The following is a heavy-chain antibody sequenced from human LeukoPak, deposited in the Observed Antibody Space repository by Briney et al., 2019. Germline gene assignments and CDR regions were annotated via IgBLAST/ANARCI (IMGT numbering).Heavy chain of an antibody. V-gene: IGHV3-9*01. CDR2: ILRNSGSI. CDR3: VKDGGRDTAAAYY. J-gene: IGHJ4*02. D-gene: IGHD6-13*01. Sequence: PGGSLRLSCAASGFTFHHYAMHWVRQAPGKGLEWVSGILRNSGSIGYADSVKGRFTISRDDAKNSLYLQMNSLRAEDTALYYCVKDGGRDTAAAYYWGQGSLVSVSS. CDR1: GFTFHHYA.